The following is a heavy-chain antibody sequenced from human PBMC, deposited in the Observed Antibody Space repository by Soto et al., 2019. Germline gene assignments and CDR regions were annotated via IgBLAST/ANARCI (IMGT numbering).Heavy chain of an antibody. J-gene: IGHJ4*02. CDR1: GGTFSSYA. CDR3: ARVSPRGYSYGHFDY. Sequence: SVKVSCKASGGTFSSYAISWVRQAPGQGLEWMGGIIPIFGTANYAQKFQGRVTITADESTSTAYMELSSLRSEDTAVYYCARVSPRGYSYGHFDYWGQGTLVTVSS. D-gene: IGHD5-18*01. V-gene: IGHV1-69*13. CDR2: IIPIFGTA.